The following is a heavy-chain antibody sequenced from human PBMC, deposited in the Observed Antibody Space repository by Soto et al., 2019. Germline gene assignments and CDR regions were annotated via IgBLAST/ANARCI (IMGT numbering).Heavy chain of an antibody. V-gene: IGHV4-31*03. D-gene: IGHD6-19*01. CDR1: GGSISSGGYY. CDR2: IYYSGST. Sequence: SETLSLTCTVSGGSISSGGYYWSWIRQHPGKGLEWIGYIYYSGSTYYNPSLKSRVTISVDTSKNQFSLKLSSVTAADTAVYYCASSIAVAGSGAFDIWGQGTMVTVSS. J-gene: IGHJ3*02. CDR3: ASSIAVAGSGAFDI.